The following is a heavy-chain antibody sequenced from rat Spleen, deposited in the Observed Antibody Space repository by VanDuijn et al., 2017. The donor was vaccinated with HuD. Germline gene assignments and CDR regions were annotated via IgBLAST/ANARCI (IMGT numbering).Heavy chain of an antibody. V-gene: IGHV2S1*01. CDR2: IQSGGST. D-gene: IGHD4-3*01. CDR1: GFSLTSYH. Sequence: QVQLKESGPGLVQTSQTLSLTCTVSGFSLTSYHVSWVRQPPGKGLEWMGRIQSGGSTYYNSALKSRLSISRDTSKSQVFLKMNSLQTEDTAIYYCTRDRGGYFDYWGQGVMVTVSS. J-gene: IGHJ2*01. CDR3: TRDRGGYFDY.